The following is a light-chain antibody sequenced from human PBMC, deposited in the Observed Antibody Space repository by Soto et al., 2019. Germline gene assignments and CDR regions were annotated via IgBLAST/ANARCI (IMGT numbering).Light chain of an antibody. Sequence: DIQMTQSPSTVSAYVGDSVTITCRASQSITTWLAWYQQRPGKAPKLLIYDVSSLQSGVPSRFGGSGSGTEFTLTISSLQPDDFATYYCQQYSTLYTFGQGTKVDIK. CDR1: QSITTW. J-gene: IGKJ2*01. CDR2: DVS. V-gene: IGKV1-5*01. CDR3: QQYSTLYT.